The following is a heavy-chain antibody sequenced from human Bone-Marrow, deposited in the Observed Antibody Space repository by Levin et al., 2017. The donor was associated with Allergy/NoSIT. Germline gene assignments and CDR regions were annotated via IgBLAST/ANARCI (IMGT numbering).Heavy chain of an antibody. V-gene: IGHV3-30*18. J-gene: IGHJ4*02. CDR1: GFTFSSYG. D-gene: IGHD2-2*01. CDR3: AKGSFSTSSSYYFDY. CDR2: ISYDGSNK. Sequence: GESLKISCAASGFTFSSYGMHWVRQAPGKGLEWVAVISYDGSNKYYADSVKGRFTISRDNSKNTLYLQMNSLRAEDTAVYYCAKGSFSTSSSYYFDYWGQGTLVTVSS.